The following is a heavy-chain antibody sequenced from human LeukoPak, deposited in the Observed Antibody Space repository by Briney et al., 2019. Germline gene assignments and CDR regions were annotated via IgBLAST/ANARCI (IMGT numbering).Heavy chain of an antibody. Sequence: AASVKVSCTASGGTFSSYAISWVRQAPGQGLEWMGGIIPIFGTANYAQKFQGRVTITADESTSTAYMELSSLRSEDTAVYYCARGEMTTVTTAYFDLWGRGTLVTVSS. D-gene: IGHD4-17*01. CDR3: ARGEMTTVTTAYFDL. CDR1: GGTFSSYA. J-gene: IGHJ2*01. V-gene: IGHV1-69*13. CDR2: IIPIFGTA.